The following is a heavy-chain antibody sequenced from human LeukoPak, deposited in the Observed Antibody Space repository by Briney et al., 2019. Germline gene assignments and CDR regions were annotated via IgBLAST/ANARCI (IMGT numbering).Heavy chain of an antibody. D-gene: IGHD3-3*01. CDR1: GGSISSYY. Sequence: SETLSLTCTVSGGSISSYYWSWLRQPPGKGLEWIGYIYYSGSTNYNPPLKSRVTISVDTSKNQFSLKLSSVTAADTAVYYCARGVILRFLEWYPHWFDPWGQGTLVTVSS. J-gene: IGHJ5*02. CDR3: ARGVILRFLEWYPHWFDP. CDR2: IYYSGST. V-gene: IGHV4-59*01.